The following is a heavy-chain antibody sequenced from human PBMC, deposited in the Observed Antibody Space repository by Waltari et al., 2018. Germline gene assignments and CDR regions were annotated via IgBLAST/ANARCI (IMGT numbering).Heavy chain of an antibody. J-gene: IGHJ4*02. Sequence: QVQLQESGPGLVKPSETLSLTCAVSGYSLSSGYYWGWIRQPPGKGLEWIGSIYHSGSTYYNPSLKSRVTISVDTSKNQFSLKLSSVTAADTAVYYCARVGSSGWYFDYWGQGTLVTVSS. CDR2: IYHSGST. CDR1: GYSLSSGYY. V-gene: IGHV4-38-2*01. D-gene: IGHD6-19*01. CDR3: ARVGSSGWYFDY.